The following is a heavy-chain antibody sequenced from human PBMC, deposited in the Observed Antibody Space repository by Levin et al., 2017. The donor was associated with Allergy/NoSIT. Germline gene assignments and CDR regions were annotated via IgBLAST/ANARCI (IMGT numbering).Heavy chain of an antibody. D-gene: IGHD3-10*01. Sequence: SCAVSGGSFSGYYWSWIRQSPGKGMEWIGEINQGGSTNYNPSLRSRVTISVDTSKNQFSLKLTSVTAADTAVYYCARGYGSGSYYHYWGQGTLVTVSS. CDR2: INQGGST. V-gene: IGHV4-34*01. J-gene: IGHJ4*02. CDR1: GGSFSGYY. CDR3: ARGYGSGSYYHY.